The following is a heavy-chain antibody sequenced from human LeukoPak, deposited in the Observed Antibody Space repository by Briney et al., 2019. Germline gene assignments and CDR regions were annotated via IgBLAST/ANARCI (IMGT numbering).Heavy chain of an antibody. Sequence: KSSETLSLTCAVYGGSFSGYYWSWIRQPPGKGLEWIGEINHSGSTNYNPSHKSRVTISVDTSKNQFSLKLSSVTAADTAVYYCARGRSVDYWGQGTLVTVSS. CDR2: INHSGST. V-gene: IGHV4-34*01. CDR3: ARGRSVDY. J-gene: IGHJ4*02. CDR1: GGSFSGYY.